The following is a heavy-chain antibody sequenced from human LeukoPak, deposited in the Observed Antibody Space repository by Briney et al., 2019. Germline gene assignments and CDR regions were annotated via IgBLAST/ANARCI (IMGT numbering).Heavy chain of an antibody. D-gene: IGHD2-15*01. CDR1: GGSISGSY. CDR2: IYSSGSN. V-gene: IGHV4-4*07. Sequence: SETLSLTCTVSGGSISGSYWSWIRQPAGKGLEWIGRIYSSGSNNYNPSLKSRVTMSVDTSKNQVSLKPNSVTAADTAVYYCARGFCSGGSCYLFDSWGQGTLVTVSS. J-gene: IGHJ4*02. CDR3: ARGFCSGGSCYLFDS.